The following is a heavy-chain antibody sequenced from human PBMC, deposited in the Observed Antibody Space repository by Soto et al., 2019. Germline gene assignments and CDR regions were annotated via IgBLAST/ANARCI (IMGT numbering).Heavy chain of an antibody. CDR3: AKEYDYYGMDF. V-gene: IGHV3-23*01. CDR1: GFTFSSYA. CDR2: ISGSGGST. J-gene: IGHJ6*02. Sequence: GGSLRLSCAASGFTFSSYAMSWVRQAPGKGLESVSAISGSGGSTYYADTVKGRSTISRDNSKNTLYLQMNSLRADDKGVYYCAKEYDYYGMDFWGQGTTVPVSS.